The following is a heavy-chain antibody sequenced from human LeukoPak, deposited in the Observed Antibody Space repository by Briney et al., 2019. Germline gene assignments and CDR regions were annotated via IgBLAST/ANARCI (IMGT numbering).Heavy chain of an antibody. J-gene: IGHJ4*02. CDR2: MNPNSGNT. V-gene: IGHV1-8*01. CDR1: GYTFTSYD. Sequence: ASVKVSCKASGYTFTSYDINWVRQATGQGLEWMGWMNPNSGNTGYTQKFQGRVTMTRNTSISTAYMELSSLRSEDTAVYYCARVQYYYDSSGYYYGGWGQGTLVTVSS. CDR3: ARVQYYYDSSGYYYGG. D-gene: IGHD3-22*01.